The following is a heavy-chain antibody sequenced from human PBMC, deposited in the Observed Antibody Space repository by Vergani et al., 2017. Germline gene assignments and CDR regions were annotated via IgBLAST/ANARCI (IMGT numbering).Heavy chain of an antibody. CDR2: VYTSGMT. Sequence: QVQLQESGPRLVRPSQTLSLTCTVSGGSINTGAYYWSWIRQPAGKGLEWIGRVYTSGMTNYNPSLKSRVTILVDRSKSQLSLKLSSVTAADTAVYYCARGFYDFWSGYSGYYYMDVWGKGTTVTVSS. J-gene: IGHJ6*03. CDR3: ARGFYDFWSGYSGYYYMDV. V-gene: IGHV4-61*02. D-gene: IGHD3-3*01. CDR1: GGSINTGAYY.